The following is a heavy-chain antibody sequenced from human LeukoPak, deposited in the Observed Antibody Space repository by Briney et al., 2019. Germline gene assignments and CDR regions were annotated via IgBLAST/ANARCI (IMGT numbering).Heavy chain of an antibody. Sequence: PGGSLRLSCAASGFTFSSYSMNWVRQAPGKGRKWVSSISSSSSYIYYADSVKGRFTISRDNAKNSLYLQMNSLRAEDTAVYYCARTGTTSPLYYFDYWGQGTLVTVSP. CDR1: GFTFSSYS. D-gene: IGHD1-1*01. CDR3: ARTGTTSPLYYFDY. V-gene: IGHV3-21*01. J-gene: IGHJ4*02. CDR2: ISSSSSYI.